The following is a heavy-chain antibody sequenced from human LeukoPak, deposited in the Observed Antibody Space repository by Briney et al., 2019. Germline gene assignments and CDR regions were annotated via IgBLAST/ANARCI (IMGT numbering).Heavy chain of an antibody. CDR2: IYSGGNT. V-gene: IGHV3-53*01. CDR1: GFTVSSNY. Sequence: GGSLRLSCAPSGFTVSSNYMSWVRQAPGKGLEWVSVIYSGGNTYYADSVKGRFTISRDNSKNTLYLQMNSLRAEDTAVYYCAKGIAEAHDAFDIWGRGTMVTVSS. D-gene: IGHD6-13*01. CDR3: AKGIAEAHDAFDI. J-gene: IGHJ3*02.